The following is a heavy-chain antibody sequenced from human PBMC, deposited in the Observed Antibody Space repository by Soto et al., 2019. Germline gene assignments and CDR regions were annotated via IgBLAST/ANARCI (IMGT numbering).Heavy chain of an antibody. V-gene: IGHV4-30-4*01. D-gene: IGHD3-22*01. Sequence: PSETLSLTCTVSGGSINSGDYYWSWTRQPPGKGLEWIGYIYYSGSTYHNPSLKSRINISVDTSKNQFSLKLSSVTAADTAVYYCATVPTYYYDRSGYANAFDMWGQGTMVTVSS. CDR1: GGSINSGDYY. CDR2: IYYSGST. CDR3: ATVPTYYYDRSGYANAFDM. J-gene: IGHJ3*02.